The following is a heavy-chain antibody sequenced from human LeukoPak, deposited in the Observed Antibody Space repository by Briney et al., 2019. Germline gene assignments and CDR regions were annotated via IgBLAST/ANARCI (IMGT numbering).Heavy chain of an antibody. V-gene: IGHV3-21*01. J-gene: IGHJ4*02. CDR2: ISDNSNYI. D-gene: IGHD2-2*01. CDR3: ANHFACGSTSCPPFDS. CDR1: GFTFDDYA. Sequence: PGGSLRLSCAASGFTFDDYAMHWVRQAPGKGLEWVSSISDNSNYIYYSDSVEGRFTITRDNAKNSLYLQMNSLRVEDTAVYYCANHFACGSTSCPPFDSWGQGTLVTVSS.